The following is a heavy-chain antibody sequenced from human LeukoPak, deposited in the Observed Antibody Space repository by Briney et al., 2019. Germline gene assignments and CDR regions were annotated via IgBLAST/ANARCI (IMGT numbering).Heavy chain of an antibody. CDR1: GGSISGTNW. Sequence: PSETLSLTCGVSGGSISGTNWWSWVRQPPAKGLEWIGYICYGGNTYYSPSLKSRVTISVDTSKNQFSLNLTSVTAADTAVYYCARALYWFDPWGQGTLVTVSS. V-gene: IGHV4-30-4*01. J-gene: IGHJ5*02. CDR2: ICYGGNT. CDR3: ARALYWFDP.